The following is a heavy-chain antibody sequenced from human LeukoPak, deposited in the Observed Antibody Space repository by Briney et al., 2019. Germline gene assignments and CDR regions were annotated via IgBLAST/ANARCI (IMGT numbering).Heavy chain of an antibody. D-gene: IGHD1-26*01. J-gene: IGHJ4*02. CDR3: ARDINTVGATIGYYFDY. CDR2: INPNSGGT. CDR1: GYTFTGYY. V-gene: IGHV1-2*02. Sequence: ASVKVSCKAYGYTFTGYYMHWVRQAPGQGLEWMGWINPNSGGTNYAQKFQGRVTMTRDTSISTAYMELSRLRSDDTAVYYCARDINTVGATIGYYFDYWGQGTLVTVSS.